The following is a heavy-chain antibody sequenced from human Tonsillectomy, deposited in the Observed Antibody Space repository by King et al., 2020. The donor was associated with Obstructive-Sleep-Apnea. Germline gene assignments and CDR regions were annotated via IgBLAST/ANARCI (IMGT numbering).Heavy chain of an antibody. V-gene: IGHV3-7*03. Sequence: VQLVESGGGLVQPGGSLRLSCAASGFTFSKYWMSWVRQAPGKGLEWVADIKQDGSDKYSVDSVKDRFTISGDNTKNSLYLQLNSLRIEDTAVYSCARDQGVSGTNGWYCDLGGRGTLVTVSS. CDR1: GFTFSKYW. D-gene: IGHD1-26*01. CDR2: IKQDGSDK. J-gene: IGHJ2*01. CDR3: ARDQGVSGTNGWYCDL.